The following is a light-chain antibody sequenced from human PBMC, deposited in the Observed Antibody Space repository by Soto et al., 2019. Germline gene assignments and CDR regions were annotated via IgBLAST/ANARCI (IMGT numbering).Light chain of an antibody. CDR3: LKYTKDAPGT. V-gene: IGKV1-27*01. J-gene: IGKJ1*01. CDR2: YAS. Sequence: DIKMTQSPSSLSASVGDRVTLTCRASQDISQYLAWYQQRPGKVPKLLIYYASTLQSGVPSRFSGSGSGTEFTLTISSRQPEDVATYYCLKYTKDAPGTFGQGTKVEI. CDR1: QDISQY.